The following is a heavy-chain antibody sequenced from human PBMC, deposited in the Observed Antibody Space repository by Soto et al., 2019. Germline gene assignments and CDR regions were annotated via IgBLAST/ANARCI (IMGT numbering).Heavy chain of an antibody. CDR2: MNPNGGNT. CDR1: GYSFKSHD. J-gene: IGHJ5*02. Sequence: QVQLVQSGAEVKKPGASVKVSCKASGYSFKSHDINWVRQAPGQGLEWMGWMNPNGGNTGYAQKFPGRVTVARTTSTTTTNMELSRLKSEDTAVNSCARATYGGYDWCAPWGQGPLVIVSS. D-gene: IGHD4-17*01. V-gene: IGHV1-8*01. CDR3: ARATYGGYDWCAP.